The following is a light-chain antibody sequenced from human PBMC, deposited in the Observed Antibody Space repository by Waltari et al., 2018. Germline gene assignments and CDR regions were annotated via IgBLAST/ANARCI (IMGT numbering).Light chain of an antibody. V-gene: IGKV3-15*01. J-gene: IGKJ2*01. CDR3: QQYYSTPNT. Sequence: EIVMTQSPATLSVSPGERATLTCRASQSIGTSLTWYQQRPGRAPSHLIYGASTRATGIPARFSGSGSGTEFSLTISSLQSEDVAVYYCQQYYSTPNTFGQGTKLEIK. CDR1: QSIGTS. CDR2: GAS.